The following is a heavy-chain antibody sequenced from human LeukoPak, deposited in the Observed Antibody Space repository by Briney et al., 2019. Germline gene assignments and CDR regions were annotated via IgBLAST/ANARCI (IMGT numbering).Heavy chain of an antibody. D-gene: IGHD2-15*01. CDR3: ARGVLGYCSGGSCYPYYCGMDV. Sequence: SSETLSLTCAVYGGSFSGYYWSWIRQPPEKGLEWIGEINHSGSTNYNPSLKSRVTISVDTSKNQFSLKLSSVTAADTAVYYCARGVLGYCSGGSCYPYYCGMDVWGQGTTVTVSS. J-gene: IGHJ6*02. CDR1: GGSFSGYY. V-gene: IGHV4-34*01. CDR2: INHSGST.